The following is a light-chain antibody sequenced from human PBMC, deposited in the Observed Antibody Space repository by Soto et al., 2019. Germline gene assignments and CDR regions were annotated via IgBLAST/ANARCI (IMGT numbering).Light chain of an antibody. Sequence: EIVLTQSPATLSLSPGERATLSCRASQSVSIYLAWYQQRPGQAPRLLIYDASNRATGIPARFSGSGSGTDFTLTISSLEPEDFALYYCQQRSGWPPTFGGGTKVEIK. CDR2: DAS. V-gene: IGKV3-11*01. CDR3: QQRSGWPPT. CDR1: QSVSIY. J-gene: IGKJ4*01.